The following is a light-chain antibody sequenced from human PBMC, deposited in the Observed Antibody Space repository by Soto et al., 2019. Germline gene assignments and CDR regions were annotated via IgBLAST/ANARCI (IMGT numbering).Light chain of an antibody. J-gene: IGLJ3*02. Sequence: QSVLTQPPSVSGTPGQRVTISCSGSSSNIGGGYDVNWYQQLPGTAPKLLIYGNRNPPSGVPDRFSGSKSGTSASLAITGLQAEDEADYYCPSYDDSLSGWVFGGGTQLTVL. CDR3: PSYDDSLSGWV. CDR2: GNR. CDR1: SSNIGGGYD. V-gene: IGLV1-40*01.